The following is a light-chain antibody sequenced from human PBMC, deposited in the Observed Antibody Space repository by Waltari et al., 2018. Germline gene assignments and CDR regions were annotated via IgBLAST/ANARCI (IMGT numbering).Light chain of an antibody. CDR3: QQYDNPLFT. Sequence: DIQMTQSPSSLSASVGDRVTITCQASQDITKYLNWYQQKPGKAPKLLIYDASTLEVGVPSRFSGSGSGTDFTFSISSRQPEDFATYYCQQYDNPLFTFGPGTKVDIK. CDR1: QDITKY. J-gene: IGKJ3*01. V-gene: IGKV1-33*01. CDR2: DAS.